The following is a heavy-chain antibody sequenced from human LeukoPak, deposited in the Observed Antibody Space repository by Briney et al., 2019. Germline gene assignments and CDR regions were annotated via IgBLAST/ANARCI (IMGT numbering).Heavy chain of an antibody. CDR2: INHSGST. CDR3: ARGTNSLRFLEWLPAVRYYFDY. D-gene: IGHD3-3*01. CDR1: GGSISSSSYY. Sequence: SETLSLTCTVSGGSISSSSYYWGWIRQPPGKGLEWIGEINHSGSTNYNPSLKSRVTISVDTSKNQFSLKLSSVTAADTAVYYCARGTNSLRFLEWLPAVRYYFDYWGQGTLVTVSS. J-gene: IGHJ4*02. V-gene: IGHV4-39*07.